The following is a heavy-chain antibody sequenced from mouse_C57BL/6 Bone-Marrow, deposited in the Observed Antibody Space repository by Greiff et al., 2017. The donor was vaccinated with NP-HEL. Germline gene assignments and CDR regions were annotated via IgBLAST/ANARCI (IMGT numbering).Heavy chain of an antibody. CDR3: ARGDGYTAMDY. CDR2: IYPSDSET. Sequence: VQLQQPGAELVRPGSSVKLSCKASGYTSTSYWMDWVKQRPGQGLEWIGNIYPSDSETHYNQKFKDKATLTVDKSSSTAYMQLSSLTSEDSAVYYCARGDGYTAMDYWGQGTSVTVSS. V-gene: IGHV1-61*01. CDR1: GYTSTSYW. D-gene: IGHD2-3*01. J-gene: IGHJ4*01.